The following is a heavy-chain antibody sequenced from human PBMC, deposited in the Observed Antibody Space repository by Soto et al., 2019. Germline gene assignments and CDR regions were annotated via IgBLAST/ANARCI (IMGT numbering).Heavy chain of an antibody. J-gene: IGHJ2*01. CDR1: GGTFSSYA. D-gene: IGHD2-15*01. CDR3: ARVVTVVKSFHYWYFDL. V-gene: IGHV1-69*12. Sequence: QVQLVQSGAEVKKPGSSVKVSCKASGGTFSSYAISWVRQAPGQGLEWMGGIIPIFGTTNSAQKFQGRVTITADESTSTAYMELSSLRSEDTAVYYCARVVTVVKSFHYWYFDLWGRGTLVTVSS. CDR2: IIPIFGTT.